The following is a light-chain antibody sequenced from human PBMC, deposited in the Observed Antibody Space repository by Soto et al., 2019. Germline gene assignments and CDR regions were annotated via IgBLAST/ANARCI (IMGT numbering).Light chain of an antibody. V-gene: IGKV3-20*01. J-gene: IGKJ1*01. CDR3: QQYGNSPQT. CDR2: GAS. Sequence: EIVLTQSPVTLSLSPGERATLSCRASQSLSNNIYLAWYQQKPGQAPRLLIYGASSRATGIPNRFSGSGSGDGFNFNLNRMEPEDFAVFYCQQYGNSPQTFGQGTKVDIK. CDR1: QSLSNNIY.